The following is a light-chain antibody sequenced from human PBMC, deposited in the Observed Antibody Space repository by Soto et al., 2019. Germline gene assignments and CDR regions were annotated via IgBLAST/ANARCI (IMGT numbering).Light chain of an antibody. J-gene: IGKJ1*01. CDR1: QSVCSRC. CDR3: QHYGTTPWT. V-gene: IGKV3-20*01. Sequence: EIVLTQSPGTLSVSPGERVTLSCRASQSVCSRCLAWYQQKPGQSPRLLIYGASSRATGIPDRFSGSGSGTDFTLTISRLEPEDFAVYYCQHYGTTPWTFGQGTKVGIK. CDR2: GAS.